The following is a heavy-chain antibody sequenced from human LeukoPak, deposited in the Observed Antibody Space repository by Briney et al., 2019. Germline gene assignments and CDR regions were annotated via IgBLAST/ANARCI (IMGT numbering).Heavy chain of an antibody. CDR1: GFTFSSYG. Sequence: SGGSLRLSCAASGFTFSSYGMHWVRQAPGKGLEWVAFIRYDGSNKYYADSVKGRFTISRDNSKNTLYLQMNSLRAEDTAVYYYAKDPDEAVAGTPFDYWGQGTLVTVSS. D-gene: IGHD6-19*01. CDR3: AKDPDEAVAGTPFDY. V-gene: IGHV3-30*02. J-gene: IGHJ4*02. CDR2: IRYDGSNK.